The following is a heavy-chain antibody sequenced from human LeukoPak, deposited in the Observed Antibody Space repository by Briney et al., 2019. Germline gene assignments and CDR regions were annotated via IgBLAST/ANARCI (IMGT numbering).Heavy chain of an antibody. J-gene: IGHJ4*02. D-gene: IGHD3-9*01. Sequence: GESLKISCKGSGYSFTSYWIGWVRQMPGKGLEWMGIIYPGDSDTRYSPSFQGQVTISADKSISTAYLQWRSLKASDTAMYYCARPYDILTGQYYFDYWGQGTLVTVSS. CDR1: GYSFTSYW. V-gene: IGHV5-51*01. CDR3: ARPYDILTGQYYFDY. CDR2: IYPGDSDT.